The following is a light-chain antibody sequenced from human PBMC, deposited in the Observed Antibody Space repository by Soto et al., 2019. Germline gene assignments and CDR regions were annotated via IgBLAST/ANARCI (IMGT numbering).Light chain of an antibody. J-gene: IGKJ1*01. CDR1: QSVGSN. CDR3: QQFNKWPPST. Sequence: EIVMTQSPGTLSVSPGERATISCRASQSVGSNLAWYQQKPGQAPRLLIYGASTRATGIPARFSGAGSGTDFTLTISSLQSEDIAVYYCQQFNKWPPSTFGQGPRWIS. V-gene: IGKV3D-15*01. CDR2: GAS.